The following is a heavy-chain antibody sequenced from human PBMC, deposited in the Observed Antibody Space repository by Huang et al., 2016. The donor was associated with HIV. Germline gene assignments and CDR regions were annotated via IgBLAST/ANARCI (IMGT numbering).Heavy chain of an antibody. CDR2: IYYSGNI. V-gene: IGHV4-39*01. J-gene: IGHJ4*02. CDR1: GSSISSSYY. CDR3: ARPLTGTTALGY. Sequence: QLQLQESGPGLVKPSETLSLTCTVSGSSISSSYYWGWIRQPPGKGRAWIGNIYYSGNISDNPSRKSRVTISVDTSKNHISLKVDSVTAADTAVYDCARPLTGTTALGYWGQGTLVTVSS. D-gene: IGHD1-20*01.